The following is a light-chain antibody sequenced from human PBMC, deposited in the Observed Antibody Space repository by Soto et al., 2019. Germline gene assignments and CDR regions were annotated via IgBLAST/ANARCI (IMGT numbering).Light chain of an antibody. CDR3: QQSYSTPWT. CDR1: QSISSS. V-gene: IGKV1-39*01. Sequence: DIQMTQSQSSLSASVGDRVTITCRASQSISSSLNWYQQKTGKAPKLLIYAASSLQSGVTSRFSGSGSWTDFTLTISSLQPEDFATYYCQQSYSTPWTFGQGTKVEIK. J-gene: IGKJ1*01. CDR2: AAS.